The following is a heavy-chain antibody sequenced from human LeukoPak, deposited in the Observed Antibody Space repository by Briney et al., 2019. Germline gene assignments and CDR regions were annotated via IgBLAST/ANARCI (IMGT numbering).Heavy chain of an antibody. V-gene: IGHV3-53*01. D-gene: IGHD2-15*01. Sequence: GGSLRLSCAASGFTVSSNYMSWVRQAPGKGLEWVSVIYSGGSTYYADSVKGRFTISRDNSKNTLYLQMNSLRAEDTAVYYCAKGDIVVVVAATDFDYWGQGTLVTVSS. CDR1: GFTVSSNY. CDR2: IYSGGST. CDR3: AKGDIVVVVAATDFDY. J-gene: IGHJ4*02.